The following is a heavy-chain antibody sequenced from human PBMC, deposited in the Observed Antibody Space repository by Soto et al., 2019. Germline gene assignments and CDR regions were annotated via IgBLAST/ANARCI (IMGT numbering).Heavy chain of an antibody. J-gene: IGHJ3*01. CDR1: GGSIGSGDYY. D-gene: IGHD3-22*01. V-gene: IGHV4-31*03. Sequence: SETLSLTCTVSGGSIGSGDYYWNWIRQHPEKGLEWIGSIHHRGNTYYSPSLESRISISIDTSKNQFSLRLSSVTAADTAVYYCAREGGSYDSGGFLIRGAFDVWGQGTTVTVSS. CDR3: AREGGSYDSGGFLIRGAFDV. CDR2: IHHRGNT.